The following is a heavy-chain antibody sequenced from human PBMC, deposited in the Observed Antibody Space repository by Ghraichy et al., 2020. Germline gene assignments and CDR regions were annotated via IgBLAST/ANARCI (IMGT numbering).Heavy chain of an antibody. Sequence: SVKVSCKASGGTFSSYTISWVRQAPGQGLEWMGRIIPILGIANYAQKFQGRVTITADKSTSTAYMELSSLRSEDTAVYYCATHLDSSSSPRDYWGQGTLVTVSS. V-gene: IGHV1-69*02. D-gene: IGHD6-6*01. CDR3: ATHLDSSSSPRDY. J-gene: IGHJ4*02. CDR2: IIPILGIA. CDR1: GGTFSSYT.